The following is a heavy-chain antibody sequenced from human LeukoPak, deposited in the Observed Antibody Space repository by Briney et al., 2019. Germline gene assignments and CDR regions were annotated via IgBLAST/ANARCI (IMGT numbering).Heavy chain of an antibody. CDR2: INHSGNT. D-gene: IGHD5-18*01. Sequence: SETLSLTCAVYGGSFSGDYWSWIRQPPGKGLEWIGEINHSGNTNFNPSLKSRVTISIDTSKNQFSLKLNSVTAADTAVYYCSRHFRGYPYYFGYWGQGTLVTVSS. CDR3: SRHFRGYPYYFGY. J-gene: IGHJ4*02. V-gene: IGHV4-34*01. CDR1: GGSFSGDY.